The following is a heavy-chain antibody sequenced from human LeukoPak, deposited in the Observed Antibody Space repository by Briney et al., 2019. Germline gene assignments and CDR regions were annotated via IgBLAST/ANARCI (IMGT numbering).Heavy chain of an antibody. CDR1: GFTFSDYY. J-gene: IGHJ5*02. CDR3: ARDPYGSGSFRNRFDP. CDR2: ISSSGSTI. V-gene: IGHV3-11*04. Sequence: GGSLRLSCAASGFTFSDYYMSWIRQAPGKGLEWVSYISSSGSTIYYADSVKGRFTISRDNAKNSLYLQMNSLRAEDTAVYYCARDPYGSGSFRNRFDPWGQGTLVTVSS. D-gene: IGHD3-10*01.